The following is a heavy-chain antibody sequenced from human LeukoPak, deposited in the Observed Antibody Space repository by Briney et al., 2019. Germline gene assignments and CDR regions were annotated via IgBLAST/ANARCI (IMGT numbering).Heavy chain of an antibody. CDR2: IRYDGSNK. D-gene: IGHD3-10*01. CDR1: GFTFSSYG. CDR3: AKTRWFGEFSDYYYMDV. J-gene: IGHJ6*03. V-gene: IGHV3-30*02. Sequence: AGGSLRLSCAASGFTFSSYGMHWVRQAPGKGLEWVAFIRYDGSNKYYADSVKGRFTISRDNSKNTLYLQMNSLRAEDTAVYYCAKTRWFGEFSDYYYMDVWGKGTTVTISS.